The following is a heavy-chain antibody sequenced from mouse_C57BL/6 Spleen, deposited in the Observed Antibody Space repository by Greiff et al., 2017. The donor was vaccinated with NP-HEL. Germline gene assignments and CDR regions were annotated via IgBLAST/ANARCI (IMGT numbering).Heavy chain of an antibody. J-gene: IGHJ3*01. Sequence: VQLKESGGGLVKPGGSLKLSCAASGFTFSSYAMSWVRQTPEKRLEWVATISDGGSYTYYPDNVKGRFTISRDNAKNNLYLQMSHLKSEDTAMYYCARIYYDYDGGFAYWGQGTLVTVSA. CDR1: GFTFSSYA. D-gene: IGHD2-4*01. CDR2: ISDGGSYT. V-gene: IGHV5-4*01. CDR3: ARIYYDYDGGFAY.